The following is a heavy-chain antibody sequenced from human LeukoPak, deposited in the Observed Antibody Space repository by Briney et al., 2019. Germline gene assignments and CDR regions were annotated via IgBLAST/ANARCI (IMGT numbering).Heavy chain of an antibody. CDR1: GFTVSSSY. CDR2: IYGGGST. Sequence: GGSLRLSCAASGFTVSSSYMSWVRQAPGKGLEWVSVIYGGGSTYYADSVKGRFTISRDSSKNTLYLQMNSLRAEDTAVYYCARDRGIAAAMDYWGQGTLVTVSS. J-gene: IGHJ4*02. CDR3: ARDRGIAAAMDY. D-gene: IGHD6-13*01. V-gene: IGHV3-53*01.